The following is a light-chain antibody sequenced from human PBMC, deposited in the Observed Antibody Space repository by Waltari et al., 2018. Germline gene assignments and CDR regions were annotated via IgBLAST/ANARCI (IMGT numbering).Light chain of an antibody. CDR1: QDVSTW. Sequence: DSQMTQSPSSVSASGGDRVTISCRASQDVSTWLAWYQQKPAKAPNLLIHGASSLQSGVPSRFSGSGSGTEFTLTINGLQPEDFATYYCQQTDSFPLTFGGGTKVEIK. CDR2: GAS. V-gene: IGKV1-12*01. CDR3: QQTDSFPLT. J-gene: IGKJ4*01.